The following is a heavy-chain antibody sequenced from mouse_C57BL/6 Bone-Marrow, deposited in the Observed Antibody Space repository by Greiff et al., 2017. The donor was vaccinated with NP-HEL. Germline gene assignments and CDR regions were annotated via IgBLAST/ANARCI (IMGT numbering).Heavy chain of an antibody. D-gene: IGHD1-1*01. Sequence: EVMLVESGGGLVKPGGSLKLSCAASGFTFSDYGMHWVRQAPEKGLEWVAYISSGSSTIYYADTVKGRFTISRANAKNTLFLQMTSLRSEDTAMYYCARGVPLYYGSFSYWGQGTSVTVSS. CDR3: ARGVPLYYGSFSY. J-gene: IGHJ4*01. V-gene: IGHV5-17*01. CDR1: GFTFSDYG. CDR2: ISSGSSTI.